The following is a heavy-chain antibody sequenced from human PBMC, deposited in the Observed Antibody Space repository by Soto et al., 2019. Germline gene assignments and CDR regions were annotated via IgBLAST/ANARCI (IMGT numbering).Heavy chain of an antibody. Sequence: QVQLVESGGGVVQPGRSLRLSCAASGFTFSSYAMHWVRQAPGKGLEWVAVISYDGSNKYYADSVKGRFTISRDNSKNTLYLQMTSLRAEDTAVYYCARDDSSGFPNYWGQGTLVTVSS. CDR2: ISYDGSNK. CDR1: GFTFSSYA. D-gene: IGHD6-19*01. J-gene: IGHJ4*02. CDR3: ARDDSSGFPNY. V-gene: IGHV3-30-3*01.